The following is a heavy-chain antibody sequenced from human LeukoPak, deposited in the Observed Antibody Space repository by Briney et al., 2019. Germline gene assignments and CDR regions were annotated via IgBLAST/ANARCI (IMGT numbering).Heavy chain of an antibody. J-gene: IGHJ5*02. CDR3: ARGFDGYPFGWWFDP. CDR1: GFTFTTYL. V-gene: IGHV3-74*01. D-gene: IGHD5-24*01. Sequence: PGGSLRLSCVVSGFTFTTYLMHWVRQAPGKGLVWVSRVDADGSTTIYADSVKGRFTISRDNGINTVYLQMNSLRAEDTAVYYCARGFDGYPFGWWFDPWGQGTLVTVSS. CDR2: VDADGSTT.